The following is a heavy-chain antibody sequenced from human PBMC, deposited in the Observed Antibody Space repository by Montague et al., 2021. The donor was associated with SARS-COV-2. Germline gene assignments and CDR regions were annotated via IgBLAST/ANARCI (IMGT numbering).Heavy chain of an antibody. CDR2: IYYTGNT. J-gene: IGHJ3*01. D-gene: IGHD3-22*01. Sequence: SETLSLTCTVSGCSITNNIDYLACILRPPVKGLEWIGRIYYTGNTYYNPSLKSLVTISVVTSKNHFTLKLSSVTAAETAVYYCARLKRYFDSSGSPSAFDFWGQGTKVTVSS. CDR1: GCSITNNIDY. CDR3: ARLKRYFDSSGSPSAFDF. V-gene: IGHV4-39*02.